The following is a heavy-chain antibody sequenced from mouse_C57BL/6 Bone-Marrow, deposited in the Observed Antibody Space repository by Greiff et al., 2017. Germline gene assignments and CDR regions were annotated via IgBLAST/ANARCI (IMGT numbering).Heavy chain of an antibody. D-gene: IGHD2-5*01. CDR1: GYTFTSYW. CDR3: ARRSNLKYFDV. Sequence: QVQLQQPGAELVKPGASVKLSCKASGYTFTSYWMHWVKQRPGQGLEWIGMIHPNSGSTNYNEKFKSKATLTVEKSSSTAYMQLSSLTSEDSAVYYCARRSNLKYFDVWGTGTTVTVSS. CDR2: IHPNSGST. J-gene: IGHJ1*03. V-gene: IGHV1-64*01.